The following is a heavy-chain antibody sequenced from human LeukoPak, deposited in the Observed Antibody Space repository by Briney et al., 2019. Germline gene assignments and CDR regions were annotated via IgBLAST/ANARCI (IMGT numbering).Heavy chain of an antibody. CDR2: ISYDGSNK. Sequence: GGSLRLSCAASGFTFSSYGMHWVRQAPGKGLEWVAVISYDGSNKYYADSVKGRFTISRDNSKNTLYLQMNNLRVEDTALYYCARNNDMGVWGQGTTVIVSS. CDR1: GFTFSSYG. CDR3: ARNNDMGV. V-gene: IGHV3-30*03. D-gene: IGHD1/OR15-1a*01. J-gene: IGHJ6*02.